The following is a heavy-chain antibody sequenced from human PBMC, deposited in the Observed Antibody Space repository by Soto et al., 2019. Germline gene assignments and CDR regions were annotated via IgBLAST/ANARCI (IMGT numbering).Heavy chain of an antibody. D-gene: IGHD2-21*02. CDR3: AKGVVTFFDY. J-gene: IGHJ4*02. V-gene: IGHV3-30*18. CDR2: ISYDGSNK. Sequence: QVQLVESGGGVVQPGRSLRLSCAASGFTFSSYGMHWVRQAPGKGLEWVAVISYDGSNKYYADSVKGRFTISRDNSKNTLYLQKNSMRAEETAAYYCAKGVVTFFDYWGQGTLVTVSS. CDR1: GFTFSSYG.